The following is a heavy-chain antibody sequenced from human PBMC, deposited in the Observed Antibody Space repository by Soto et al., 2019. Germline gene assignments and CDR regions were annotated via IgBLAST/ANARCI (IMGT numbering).Heavy chain of an antibody. V-gene: IGHV4-4*02. Sequence: QVQLQESGPGLVRPSGTLSLTCAVSGGSISSSNWWSWVRQPPGKGLEWIGDIYHSGDTNYNPSHETRVTMSIDKSNNQFSVKLNSVTAADTAVYYCARDLSSDSLVGYWGQGALVTVSS. CDR1: GGSISSSNW. CDR3: ARDLSSDSLVGY. D-gene: IGHD3-22*01. J-gene: IGHJ4*02. CDR2: IYHSGDT.